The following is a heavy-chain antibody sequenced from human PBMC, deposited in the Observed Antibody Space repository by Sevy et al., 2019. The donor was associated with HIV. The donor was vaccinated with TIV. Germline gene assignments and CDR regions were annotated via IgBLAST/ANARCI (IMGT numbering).Heavy chain of an antibody. V-gene: IGHV3-48*01. CDR1: GFTFSSYS. Sequence: GGSLRLSCAASGFTFSSYSMNWVRQAPGKGLEWVSYISSSSSTIYYADSVKGRFTISRDNAKNSLYLQMNSLRAEDTAVYYCARTGQPGYYYDSSGSDYWGQGTLVTVSS. CDR2: ISSSSSTI. CDR3: ARTGQPGYYYDSSGSDY. D-gene: IGHD3-22*01. J-gene: IGHJ4*02.